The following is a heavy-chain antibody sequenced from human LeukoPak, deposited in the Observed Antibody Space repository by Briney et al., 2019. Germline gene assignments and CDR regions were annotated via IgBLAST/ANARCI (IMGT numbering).Heavy chain of an antibody. CDR1: GFTFDDYA. CDR3: AKGMSGDYYYYYMDV. J-gene: IGHJ6*03. D-gene: IGHD3-10*01. V-gene: IGHV3-9*03. CDR2: ISWNSGSI. Sequence: GGSLRLSCAASGFTFDDYAMHWVRQAPGKGLEWVSGISWNSGSIGYADSVKGRFTISRDNAKNSLYLQMNSLRAEDMALYYCAKGMSGDYYYYYMDVWGKGTTVTVSS.